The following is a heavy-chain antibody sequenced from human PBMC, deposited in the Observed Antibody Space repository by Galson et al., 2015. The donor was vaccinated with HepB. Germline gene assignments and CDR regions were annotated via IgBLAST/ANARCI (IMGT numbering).Heavy chain of an antibody. V-gene: IGHV5-51*03. CDR2: IYPGDSDT. D-gene: IGHD3-22*01. Sequence: QSGAEVKKPGESLKISCKGSGYSFTSYWIGWVRQMPGKGLEWMGIIYPGDSDTRYSPSFQGQVTISADKSISTAYLQWSSLKASDTAMYYCARLGLRGDSSGSWYAFDIWGQGTMVTVSS. CDR3: ARLGLRGDSSGSWYAFDI. CDR1: GYSFTSYW. J-gene: IGHJ3*02.